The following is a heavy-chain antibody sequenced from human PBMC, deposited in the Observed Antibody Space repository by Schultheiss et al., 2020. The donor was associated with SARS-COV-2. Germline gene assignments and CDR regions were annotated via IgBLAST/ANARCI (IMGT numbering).Heavy chain of an antibody. D-gene: IGHD3-9*01. CDR2: IYYSGST. J-gene: IGHJ4*02. CDR3: ARLRHDILTVKVRGYFDY. CDR1: GGSISSYY. V-gene: IGHV4-59*12. Sequence: GSLRLSCTVSGGSISSYYWSWIRQPPGKGLEWIGYIYYSGSTNYNPSLKSRVTISVDTSKNQFSLKLSSVTAADTAVYYCARLRHDILTVKVRGYFDYWGQGTLVTVSS.